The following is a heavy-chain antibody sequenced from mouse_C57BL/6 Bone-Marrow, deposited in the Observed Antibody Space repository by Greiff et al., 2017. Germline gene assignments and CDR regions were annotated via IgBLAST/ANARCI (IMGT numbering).Heavy chain of an antibody. Sequence: QVQLQQSGPELVKPGASVKISCKASGYAFSSSWMNWVKQRPGKGLEWIGRIYPGDGDTKYNGKFKGKATLTADKSSSTAYMQLSSLTSKDSAVYFCSTNWDDYWGQGTTLTGSS. CDR1: GYAFSSSW. J-gene: IGHJ2*01. D-gene: IGHD4-1*01. CDR3: STNWDDY. CDR2: IYPGDGDT. V-gene: IGHV1-82*01.